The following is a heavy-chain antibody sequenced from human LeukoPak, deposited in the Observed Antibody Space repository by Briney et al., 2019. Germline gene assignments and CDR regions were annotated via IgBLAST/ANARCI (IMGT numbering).Heavy chain of an antibody. CDR2: MSYDGGNK. J-gene: IGHJ4*02. D-gene: IGHD4-23*01. CDR3: AKDRQGDYGGFDSPDY. CDR1: GFTFSNYG. V-gene: IGHV3-30*18. Sequence: GGSLRLSCAASGFTFSNYGMHWVRQAPGKGLEWVAVMSYDGGNKYYADSVKGRFSISRDNSKSTLYLQMNSLRTEDTAVYYCAKDRQGDYGGFDSPDYWGQGTLVTVSS.